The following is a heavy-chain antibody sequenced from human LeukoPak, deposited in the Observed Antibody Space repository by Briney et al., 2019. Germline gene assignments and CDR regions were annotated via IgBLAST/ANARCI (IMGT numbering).Heavy chain of an antibody. Sequence: SETLSLTCAVYGGSFSGYYWSWIRQPPGKGLEWIGEINHSGSTNYNPSFKSRVTISVDTSKNQFSLKLSSVTAADTAVYYCARDQNYYDSSGYYYWGQGTLVTVSS. CDR1: GGSFSGYY. J-gene: IGHJ4*02. D-gene: IGHD3-22*01. CDR2: INHSGST. V-gene: IGHV4-34*01. CDR3: ARDQNYYDSSGYYY.